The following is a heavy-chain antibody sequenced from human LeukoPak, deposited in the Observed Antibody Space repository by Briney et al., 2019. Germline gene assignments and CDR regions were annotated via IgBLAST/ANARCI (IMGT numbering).Heavy chain of an antibody. CDR1: GYTFTGYY. CDR3: ARSGGYSNWFDP. V-gene: IGHV1-2*02. D-gene: IGHD5-12*01. CDR2: INPNSGGT. J-gene: IGHJ5*02. Sequence: ASVKASCKASGYTFTGYYMHWVRQAPGQGLEWMGWINPNSGGTNYAQKFQGRVTMTRDTSISTAYMELSRLRSDDTAVYYCARSGGYSNWFDPWGQGTLVTVSS.